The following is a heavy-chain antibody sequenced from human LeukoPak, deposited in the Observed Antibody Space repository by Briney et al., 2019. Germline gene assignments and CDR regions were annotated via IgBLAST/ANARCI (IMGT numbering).Heavy chain of an antibody. Sequence: PGGSLRLSCAASGFTFSDYYMSWIRQAPGKGLEWVSYISSSGSTIYYADSVKGRFTISRDNAKNSLYLQMNSLRAEDTAVYYCARVPWEALSADAFDIWGQGTMVTVSS. D-gene: IGHD1-26*01. CDR1: GFTFSDYY. J-gene: IGHJ3*02. CDR2: ISSSGSTI. CDR3: ARVPWEALSADAFDI. V-gene: IGHV3-11*01.